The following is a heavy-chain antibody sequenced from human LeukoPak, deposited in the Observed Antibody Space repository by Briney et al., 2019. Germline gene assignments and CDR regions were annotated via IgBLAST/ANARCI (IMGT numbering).Heavy chain of an antibody. CDR1: GGSISSSSYY. J-gene: IGHJ6*03. D-gene: IGHD3-10*01. V-gene: IGHV4-39*01. CDR2: IYYSGST. CDR3: ARQRGTMVRGVIYHYYYYYMDV. Sequence: SETLSLTCTVSGGSISSSSYYWGWIRPPPGKGLEWIGSIYYSGSTYYNPSLKSRVTISVDTSKNQFSLKLSSVTAADTAVYDCARQRGTMVRGVIYHYYYYYMDVWGKGTTVTISS.